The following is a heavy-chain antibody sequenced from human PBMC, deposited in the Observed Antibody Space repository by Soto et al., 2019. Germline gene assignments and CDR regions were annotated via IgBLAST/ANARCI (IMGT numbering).Heavy chain of an antibody. D-gene: IGHD1-1*01. V-gene: IGHV4-4*07. CDR1: PGSLSGYI. Sequence: SETLSRTSSASPGSLSGYICNWIRQSAGKGLACIGRTYSSGSTSYNPSLKSRATISVDTSKNQFSLTLTSVTAAATAVYYCARGASRYAGAFWGEGALVTVS. CDR3: ARGASRYAGAF. J-gene: IGHJ4*02. CDR2: TYSSGST.